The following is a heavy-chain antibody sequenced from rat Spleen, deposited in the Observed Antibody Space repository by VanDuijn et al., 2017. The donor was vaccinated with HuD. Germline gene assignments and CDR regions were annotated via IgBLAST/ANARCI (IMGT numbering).Heavy chain of an antibody. V-gene: IGHV10-10*01. D-gene: IGHD1-2*01. CDR1: GFDFNSYG. CDR2: LTSKSHNYAT. CDR3: TILTIAAY. J-gene: IGHJ2*01. Sequence: EVQVVESGGGLVQPKGSLRLSCAASGFDFNSYGMSWVRQAPGKGLELVADLTSKSHNYATYYADSVKVRFTIYRDDSQSMVYLQLDNLKTGDTALYYCTILTIAAYWGQGVMVTVSS.